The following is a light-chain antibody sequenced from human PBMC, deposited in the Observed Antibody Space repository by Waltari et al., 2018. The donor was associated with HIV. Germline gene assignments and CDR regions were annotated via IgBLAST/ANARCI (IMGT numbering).Light chain of an antibody. Sequence: QSALTQPPSASGSPGQSVTISCTGTSSDVGPYDYVYWYQQHPGKAPQLMIYEVSKRPSGVPDRFSASKSANTASLTVSGLQEDDEADYYCSSYAGSNNLVFGGGTKLTVL. CDR2: EVS. CDR1: SSDVGPYDY. V-gene: IGLV2-8*01. J-gene: IGLJ3*02. CDR3: SSYAGSNNLV.